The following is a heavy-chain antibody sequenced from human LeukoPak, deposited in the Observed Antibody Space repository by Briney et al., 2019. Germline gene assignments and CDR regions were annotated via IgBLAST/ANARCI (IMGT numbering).Heavy chain of an antibody. J-gene: IGHJ5*02. CDR2: INPNSVGT. Sequence: ASVKVPCKASGYTFTGYYMHWVRQAPGQGLEWMGWINPNSVGTNYAQKFQGRVTMTRDTSISTAYMELSRLRSDDTAVYYCARELMRDYYDSSGYYPVDWFDPWGQGTLVTVSS. V-gene: IGHV1-2*02. D-gene: IGHD3-22*01. CDR1: GYTFTGYY. CDR3: ARELMRDYYDSSGYYPVDWFDP.